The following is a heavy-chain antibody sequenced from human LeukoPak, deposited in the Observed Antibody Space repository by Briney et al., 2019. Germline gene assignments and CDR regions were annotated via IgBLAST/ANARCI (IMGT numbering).Heavy chain of an antibody. Sequence: GGSLRLSCAASGFTVSSNYMSWVRQAPGKGLVWVSVIYSGGSTYYADSVKGRFTISRDNSKNTLYLQMNSLRAEDTAVYYCVREGRVSGYDFDYWGQGTLVTVSS. CDR1: GFTVSSNY. V-gene: IGHV3-66*01. J-gene: IGHJ4*02. CDR2: IYSGGST. CDR3: VREGRVSGYDFDY. D-gene: IGHD5-12*01.